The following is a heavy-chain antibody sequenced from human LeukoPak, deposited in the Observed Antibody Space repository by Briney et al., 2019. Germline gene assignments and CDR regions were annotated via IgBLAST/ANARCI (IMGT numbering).Heavy chain of an antibody. CDR3: ARGASGSSSPQFQFAY. CDR1: GGTFSSYA. CDR2: IIPIFGTA. J-gene: IGHJ4*02. Sequence: GSSVKVSCKASGGTFSSYAISWVRQAPGQGLEWMGGIIPIFGTANYAQKFQGRVTITTDESTSTAYMELSSLRSEDTAVYYCARGASGSSSPQFQFAYWGQGTLVPVSS. D-gene: IGHD1-26*01. V-gene: IGHV1-69*05.